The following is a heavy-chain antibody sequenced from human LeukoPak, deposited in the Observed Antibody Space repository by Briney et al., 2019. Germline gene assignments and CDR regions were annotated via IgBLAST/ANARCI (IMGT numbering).Heavy chain of an antibody. CDR3: ARGGSSIAARPNY. CDR1: GYTFTGYY. V-gene: IGHV1-2*02. D-gene: IGHD6-6*01. J-gene: IGHJ4*02. CDR2: INPNSGGT. Sequence: ASVKVSCKASGYTFTGYYMHWVRQAPGQGLEWMGWINPNSGGTNYAQKFQGRVNMTRDTSISTAYMELSRLRSDDTAVYYCARGGSSIAARPNYWGQGTLVTVSS.